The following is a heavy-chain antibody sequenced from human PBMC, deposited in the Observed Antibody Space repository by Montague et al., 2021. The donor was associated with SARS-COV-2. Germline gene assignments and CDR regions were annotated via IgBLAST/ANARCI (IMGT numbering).Heavy chain of an antibody. CDR2: IKQDGGEK. CDR1: GFTFSSYW. CDR3: ARDSRIVGATGGMDV. Sequence: SLRLSCAASGFTFSSYWMSWVRQTPGKGLEWVANIKQDGGEKHYVDSVKGRFTTSRDNAKNSLNLQMDSLRAEDTALYYCARDSRIVGATGGMDVWGQGTTVIVSS. D-gene: IGHD1-26*01. V-gene: IGHV3-7*03. J-gene: IGHJ6*02.